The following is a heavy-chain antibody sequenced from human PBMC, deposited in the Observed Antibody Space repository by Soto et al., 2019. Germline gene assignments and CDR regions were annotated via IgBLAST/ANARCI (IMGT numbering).Heavy chain of an antibody. CDR3: AREPRYCRGGSCSITGDAYDI. V-gene: IGHV3-66*01. J-gene: IGHJ3*02. CDR1: GFIVSNTY. Sequence: EVQLVESGGGLVQPGGSLRLSCTASGFIVSNTYVNWVRQAPGKGLEWVSVISNRGDTHYADSVRGRFGLSRDISANTLHLQMNNLRVEDTAVYYCAREPRYCRGGSCSITGDAYDIWGQGTMVTVSS. CDR2: ISNRGDT. D-gene: IGHD2-15*01.